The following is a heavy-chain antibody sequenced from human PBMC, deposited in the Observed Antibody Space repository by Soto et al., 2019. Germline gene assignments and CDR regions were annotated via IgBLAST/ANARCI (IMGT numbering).Heavy chain of an antibody. CDR1: GFSFRNYA. CDR3: ANGRATYGLLTHDY. J-gene: IGHJ4*02. Sequence: GGSLRLSCAASGFSFRNYAMSWVRPAPGKGLEWISTLTGSSSNTYYADSVKGRFAISRDNSRNTLYLQMHSLTAEATAVYYCANGRATYGLLTHDYWGQVPLIAVSS. D-gene: IGHD3-9*01. V-gene: IGHV3-23*01. CDR2: LTGSSSNT.